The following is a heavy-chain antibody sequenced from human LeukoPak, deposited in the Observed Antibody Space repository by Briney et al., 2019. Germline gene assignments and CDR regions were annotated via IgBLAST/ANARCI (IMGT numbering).Heavy chain of an antibody. CDR2: INPNSGGT. CDR1: GYTFTGYY. Sequence: ASVKVSCKASGYTFTGYYMHWVRQAPGQGLEWMGWINPNSGGTNYAQKFQGRVTMTRDTSISTAYMELSRLRSDDTAVYYCARAYYRNPIAAAGALPDYWGQGTLVTVSS. J-gene: IGHJ4*02. CDR3: ARAYYRNPIAAAGALPDY. V-gene: IGHV1-2*02. D-gene: IGHD6-13*01.